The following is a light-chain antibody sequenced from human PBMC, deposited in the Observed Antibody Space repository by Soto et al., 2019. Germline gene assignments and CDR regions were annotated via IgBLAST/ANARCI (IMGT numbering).Light chain of an antibody. CDR2: EVN. Sequence: QSVLTQPASASGSPGQSVTISCTGPRSDIGDSNFISWYQHSPGKAPRLLIYEVNNRPSAVSKRFSGSKAGNTASLTISGLLDDEEADYFCASFRSGTMLVFDSVTKVTVL. V-gene: IGLV2-14*01. CDR3: ASFRSGTMLV. J-gene: IGLJ1*01. CDR1: RSDIGDSNF.